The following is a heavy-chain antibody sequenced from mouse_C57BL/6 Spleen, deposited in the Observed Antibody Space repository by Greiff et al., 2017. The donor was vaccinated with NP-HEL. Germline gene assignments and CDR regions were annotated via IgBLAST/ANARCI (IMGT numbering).Heavy chain of an antibody. D-gene: IGHD1-1*01. Sequence: QVQLQQSGPELVKPGASVKLSCKASGYTFTSYDINWVKQRPGQGLEWIGWIYPRDGSTKYNEKFKGKATLTVDTSSSTAYMELHSLTSEDSAVYFCARGPHYGSSLYYAMDYWGQGTSVTVSS. J-gene: IGHJ4*01. V-gene: IGHV1-85*01. CDR2: IYPRDGST. CDR3: ARGPHYGSSLYYAMDY. CDR1: GYTFTSYD.